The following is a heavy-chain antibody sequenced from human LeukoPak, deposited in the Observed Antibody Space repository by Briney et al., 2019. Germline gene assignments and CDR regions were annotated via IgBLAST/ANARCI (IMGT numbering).Heavy chain of an antibody. Sequence: GRSLRLSCAASGFTFNNYGMHWVRQAPGKGLDWVAVIWYDGSNKYYADSVKGRFTISRDNSKNTLYLQMNSLRAEDTAVYYCAKEAGNSGSYYYYYMDVWGKGTTITVSS. CDR3: AKEAGNSGSYYYYYMDV. J-gene: IGHJ6*03. V-gene: IGHV3-33*06. D-gene: IGHD1-26*01. CDR1: GFTFNNYG. CDR2: IWYDGSNK.